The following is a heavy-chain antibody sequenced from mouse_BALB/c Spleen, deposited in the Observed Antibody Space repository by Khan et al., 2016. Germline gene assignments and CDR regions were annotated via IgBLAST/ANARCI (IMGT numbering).Heavy chain of an antibody. CDR2: IDPANGNT. Sequence: VQLQQSGAELVKPGASVKLSCTASGFNIKDTYMHWVKQRPEQGLEWIGRIDPANGNTKYDPKFPGKATITADTSSNTAYLQLSSLTSEDTAGDYCANWDLYFDVWGAGTTVTVSS. D-gene: IGHD4-1*01. CDR3: ANWDLYFDV. V-gene: IGHV14-3*02. J-gene: IGHJ1*01. CDR1: GFNIKDTY.